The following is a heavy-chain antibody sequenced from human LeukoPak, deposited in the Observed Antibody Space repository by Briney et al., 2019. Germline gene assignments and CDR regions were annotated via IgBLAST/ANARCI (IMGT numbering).Heavy chain of an antibody. CDR3: ARHFPYSPPGN. D-gene: IGHD6-13*01. CDR2: IYYTGST. CDR1: GGSISSSY. J-gene: IGHJ4*01. Sequence: SETLSLTRTVSGGSISSSYWSWIRQPPGKGLEWIGYIYYTGSTNYNPSLKSRVTISVDTSKNQFSLNLSSVTAADTAVYYCARHFPYSPPGNWGQGRLVTVFS. V-gene: IGHV4-59*08.